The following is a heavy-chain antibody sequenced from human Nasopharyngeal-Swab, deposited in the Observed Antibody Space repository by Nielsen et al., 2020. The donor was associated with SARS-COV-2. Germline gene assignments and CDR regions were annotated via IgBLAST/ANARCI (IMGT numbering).Heavy chain of an antibody. CDR1: GFTFSSYW. Sequence: ETLSLTCAASGFTFSSYWMSWVRQAPGKGLEWVANIKQDGGEKNYVDSVKGRFTISRDNAKNSLYLQMNTLRAEDTAVYYCVRDVIATVTTPPDYWGQGTLVTVSS. V-gene: IGHV3-7*01. CDR2: IKQDGGEK. CDR3: VRDVIATVTTPPDY. J-gene: IGHJ4*02. D-gene: IGHD4-17*01.